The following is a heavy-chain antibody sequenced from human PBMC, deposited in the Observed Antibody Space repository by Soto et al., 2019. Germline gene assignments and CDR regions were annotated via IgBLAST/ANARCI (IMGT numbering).Heavy chain of an antibody. Sequence: SETLSLTCAVYGWSFSGYYWSWIRQPPGKGLEWIGEINHSGSTNYNPSLKSRVTISVDTSKNQFSLRLSSVTAADTAVYYCARDYGGKASFDYWGQGTLVTVSS. D-gene: IGHD4-17*01. V-gene: IGHV4-34*01. CDR2: INHSGST. J-gene: IGHJ4*02. CDR3: ARDYGGKASFDY. CDR1: GWSFSGYY.